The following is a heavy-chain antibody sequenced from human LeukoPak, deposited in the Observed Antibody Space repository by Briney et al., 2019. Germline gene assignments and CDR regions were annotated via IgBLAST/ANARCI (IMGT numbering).Heavy chain of an antibody. V-gene: IGHV3-48*01. CDR2: ISSSSSTI. Sequence: GGSLRLYCAASGFTFSSYSMNWVRQAPGKGLEWVSYISSSSSTIYYADSVKGRFTISRDNAKNSLYLQMNSLRAEDTAVYYCAREFLEWSGNWFDPWGQGTLVTVSS. J-gene: IGHJ5*02. CDR1: GFTFSSYS. CDR3: AREFLEWSGNWFDP. D-gene: IGHD3-3*01.